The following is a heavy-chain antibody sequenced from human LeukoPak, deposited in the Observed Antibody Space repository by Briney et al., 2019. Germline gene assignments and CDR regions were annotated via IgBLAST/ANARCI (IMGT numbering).Heavy chain of an antibody. CDR1: GGSFSGYY. D-gene: IGHD5-18*01. J-gene: IGHJ4*02. Sequence: SGTLSLTCAVYGGSFSGYYWSWIRQPPGKGLEWIGEINHSGSTNYNPSLKSRVTISVDTSKNQFSLKLSSVTAADTAVYYCARVKLWLRYFDYWGQGTLVTVSS. V-gene: IGHV4-34*01. CDR3: ARVKLWLRYFDY. CDR2: INHSGST.